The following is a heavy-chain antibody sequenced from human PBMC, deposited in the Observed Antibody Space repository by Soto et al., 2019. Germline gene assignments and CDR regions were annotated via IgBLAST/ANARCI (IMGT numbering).Heavy chain of an antibody. D-gene: IGHD3-10*01. V-gene: IGHV3-23*01. CDR3: VKNSGWFNT. CDR2: IDGSGGST. J-gene: IGHJ5*02. Sequence: QLLQSGGGLVQPGGSLTLSCAASGFTFGTTDVSWVRQAPGEGLEWVSTIDGSGGSTYYADSVKGRFTISRDNSRNTVYLQMNSLRGDDTALYYCVKNSGWFNTWGQGALVTVSS. CDR1: GFTFGTTD.